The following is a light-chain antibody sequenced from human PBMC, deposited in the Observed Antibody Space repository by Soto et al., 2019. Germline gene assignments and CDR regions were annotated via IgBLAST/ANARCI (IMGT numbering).Light chain of an antibody. CDR3: ATWDDSLNVWL. Sequence: QSVLTQPPSASAPPGQRVTISCSGSASNIGSNPVNWYQQPPGTAPKLLLYSNTQRPSGVPDRFSGSKSGTSASLAISGLQSDDESTYYCATWDDSLNVWLFGGGTKVTV. J-gene: IGLJ2*01. V-gene: IGLV1-44*01. CDR1: ASNIGSNP. CDR2: SNT.